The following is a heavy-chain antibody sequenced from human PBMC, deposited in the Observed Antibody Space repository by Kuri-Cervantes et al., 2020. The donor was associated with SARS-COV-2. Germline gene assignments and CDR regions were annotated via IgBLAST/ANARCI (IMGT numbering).Heavy chain of an antibody. V-gene: IGHV4-34*01. Sequence: SETLSLTCAVYGGSFSGYYWSWIRHPPGKGLERIGEMNLNDSTNYNPSLKSRVTISVDTSKNQFSPKLSSVTAADTAVYYCAREVSSEQLVAFDYWGQGTLVTVSS. CDR3: AREVSSEQLVAFDY. D-gene: IGHD6-6*01. CDR1: GGSFSGYY. CDR2: MNLNDST. J-gene: IGHJ4*02.